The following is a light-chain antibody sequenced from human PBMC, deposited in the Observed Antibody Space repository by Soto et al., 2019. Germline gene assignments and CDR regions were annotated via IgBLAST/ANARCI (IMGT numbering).Light chain of an antibody. CDR1: QSITTW. V-gene: IGKV1-5*01. CDR2: DVS. J-gene: IGKJ1*01. CDR3: QQYNSLWT. Sequence: DIKMYQSPSTVSAYVGDSVTITCRASQSITTWLAWYQQRPGKAPKLLIYDVSSLQSGVPSRFSGSGSGTEFTLTISSLQPDDFATYYCQQYNSLWTFGQGTKVDIK.